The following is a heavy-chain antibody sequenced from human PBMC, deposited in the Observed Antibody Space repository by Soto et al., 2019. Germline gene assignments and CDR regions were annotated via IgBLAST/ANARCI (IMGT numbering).Heavy chain of an antibody. J-gene: IGHJ4*02. CDR2: INHSGST. D-gene: IGHD3-3*01. CDR1: GGSFSGYY. Sequence: QVQLQQWGAGLLKPSETLSLTCAVYGGSFSGYYWSWIRQPPGKGLEWIGEINHSGSTNYNPSLKSRLTLSVDTSKNQFSLKLSSVTAADTAVYYCARVIYDFWSGYPRRNYFDYWGQGTLVTVSS. V-gene: IGHV4-34*01. CDR3: ARVIYDFWSGYPRRNYFDY.